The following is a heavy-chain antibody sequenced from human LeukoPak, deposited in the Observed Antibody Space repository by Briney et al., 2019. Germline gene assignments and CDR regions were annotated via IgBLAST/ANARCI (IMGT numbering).Heavy chain of an antibody. CDR2: MYHSGST. Sequence: SETLSLTCTVSGGSISSYFWSWIRQSPGKGLEWIGLMYHSGSTNYNPSLKSRVIMSQDTSTNQFSLQVNSVTAADSAVYYCARSLRGYSQGYYYSAMDVWGQGTTVTVFS. J-gene: IGHJ6*02. V-gene: IGHV4-59*01. CDR3: ARSLRGYSQGYYYSAMDV. CDR1: GGSISSYF. D-gene: IGHD5-18*01.